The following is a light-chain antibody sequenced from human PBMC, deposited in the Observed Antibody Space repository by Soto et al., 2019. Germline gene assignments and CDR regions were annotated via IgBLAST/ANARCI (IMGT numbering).Light chain of an antibody. J-gene: IGKJ2*01. CDR3: QQYYSYPPYT. CDR2: AAS. V-gene: IGKV1-8*01. Sequence: AIRMTQSPSSFSASTGDRVTITCRASQGISSYLAWYQQKPGKAPKLLIYAASTLQSGVPSRFSGSGSGTDFTLTSSCLQAEDFATYYCQQYYSYPPYTFGQGPKLEIK. CDR1: QGISSY.